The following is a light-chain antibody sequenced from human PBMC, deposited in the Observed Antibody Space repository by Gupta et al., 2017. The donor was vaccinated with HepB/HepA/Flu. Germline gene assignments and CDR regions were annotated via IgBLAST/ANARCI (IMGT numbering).Light chain of an antibody. CDR3: KQYVSYAT. J-gene: IGKJ1*01. CDR2: KAS. CDR1: QSIGDW. V-gene: IGKV1-5*03. Sequence: DIQMPQSPSTLSASAGDTVTITCRASQSIGDWLAWYQQKPGKDPNLLISKASNLETGVPSRFSGSGSGTEVTLTISSLQPDDFAIYYCKQYVSYATFGQGTKVQIK.